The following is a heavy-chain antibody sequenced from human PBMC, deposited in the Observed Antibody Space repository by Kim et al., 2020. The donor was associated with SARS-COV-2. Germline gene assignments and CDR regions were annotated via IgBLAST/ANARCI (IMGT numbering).Heavy chain of an antibody. D-gene: IGHD2-2*01. V-gene: IGHV1-69*13. J-gene: IGHJ6*02. CDR3: ARGASHCSSTSCYSEGLYYGMDV. Sequence: SVKVSCKASGGTFSSYAISWVRQAPGQGLEWMGGIIPIFGTANYAQKFQGRVTITADESTSTAYMELSSLRSEDTAVYYCARGASHCSSTSCYSEGLYYGMDVWGQGTTVTVSS. CDR1: GGTFSSYA. CDR2: IIPIFGTA.